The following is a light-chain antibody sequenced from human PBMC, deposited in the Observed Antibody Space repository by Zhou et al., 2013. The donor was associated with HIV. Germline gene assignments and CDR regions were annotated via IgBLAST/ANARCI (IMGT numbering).Light chain of an antibody. V-gene: IGKV3-11*01. CDR3: QQRASWPWT. J-gene: IGKJ1*01. CDR1: QSVSSL. Sequence: EIVLTQSPPTLSLSPGERATLSCKASQSVSSLLVWYQQKPGQAPRLLIHDAYNRAAGVPARFSGSGFGTGFTLTISSLEPEDFALYYCQQRASWPWTFGQGTTVETK. CDR2: DAY.